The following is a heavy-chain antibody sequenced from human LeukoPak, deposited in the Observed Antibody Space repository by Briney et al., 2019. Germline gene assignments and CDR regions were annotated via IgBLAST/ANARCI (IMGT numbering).Heavy chain of an antibody. CDR3: AREVAARHGVIDY. D-gene: IGHD6-6*01. CDR2: INPNGGGT. CDR1: GYTFTGYY. V-gene: IGHV1-2*02. J-gene: IGHJ4*02. Sequence: ASVKVSCKASGYTFTGYYIHWVRQAPGQGLEWMGWINPNGGGTNYAQKFQGRVTKTRDTSIDTAYMELRRLRSDDKAVYYCAREVAARHGVIDYWGQGTLVTVSS.